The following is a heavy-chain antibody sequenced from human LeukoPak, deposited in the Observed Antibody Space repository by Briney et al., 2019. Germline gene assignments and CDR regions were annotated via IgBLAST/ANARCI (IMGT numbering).Heavy chain of an antibody. V-gene: IGHV1-2*02. CDR2: IDPNSDST. CDR3: ARDNYGRLDY. Sequence: ASVKVSCKASGYTFTGYYIHWVRQAPGQGLEWMGWIDPNSDSTISAQKFQGRVTMTKDTSISTVYMELNRLKSDDTAVYYCARDNYGRLDYWGQGTLVTVSS. J-gene: IGHJ4*02. CDR1: GYTFTGYY. D-gene: IGHD4-17*01.